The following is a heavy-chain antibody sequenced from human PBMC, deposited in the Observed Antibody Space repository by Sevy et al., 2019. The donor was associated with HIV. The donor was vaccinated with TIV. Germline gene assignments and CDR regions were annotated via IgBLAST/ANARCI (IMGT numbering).Heavy chain of an antibody. V-gene: IGHV1-18*01. D-gene: IGHD6-13*01. CDR3: ARDLLHIGSSWYLDY. CDR1: GYTFTSYG. Sequence: ASVKVSCKASGYTFTSYGISWVRQAPGQGLEWMGWISAYNGNTNYAQKLQGRVTMTTDTSTSTAYMELRSLRSDDTAVYYCARDLLHIGSSWYLDYWGQGTLVTVSS. CDR2: ISAYNGNT. J-gene: IGHJ4*02.